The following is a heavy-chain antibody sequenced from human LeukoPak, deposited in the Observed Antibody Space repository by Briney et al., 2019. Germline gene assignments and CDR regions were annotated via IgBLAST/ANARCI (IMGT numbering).Heavy chain of an antibody. J-gene: IGHJ4*02. CDR1: GGSFSGYY. Sequence: SETLSLTCAVYGGSFSGYYWSWIRQPPGKGLEWIGEINHSGSTNYNPSLKSRVTISVDTSKNQFSLKLSSVTAADTAVYYCARGYCSSTSCYSDYWAREPWSPSPQ. D-gene: IGHD2-2*01. CDR2: INHSGST. V-gene: IGHV4-34*01. CDR3: ARGYCSSTSCYSDY.